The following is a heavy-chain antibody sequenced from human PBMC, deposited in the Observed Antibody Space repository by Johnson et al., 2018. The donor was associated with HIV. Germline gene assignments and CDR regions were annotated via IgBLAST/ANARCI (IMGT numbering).Heavy chain of an antibody. CDR3: AKEKDTLMGAFDI. CDR1: GFIFRTNG. J-gene: IGHJ3*02. V-gene: IGHV3-30*02. CDR2: IRYDGSNK. D-gene: IGHD5-18*01. Sequence: QVQLVESGGGVVQPGGSLRLSCAASGFIFRTNGMHWVRQAPGKGLEWVAFIRYDGSNKYYGDSVKGRLTISRDNSKNTLFLQMNSLRDEDTAVYYCAKEKDTLMGAFDIWGRGTLVTVSS.